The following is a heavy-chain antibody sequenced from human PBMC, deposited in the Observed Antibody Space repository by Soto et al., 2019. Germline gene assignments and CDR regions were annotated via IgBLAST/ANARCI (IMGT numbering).Heavy chain of an antibody. CDR3: GDGTGGYDSMNFDY. Sequence: QVQLVQSGAEVKKPGSSVKVSCKASGGTLSSYTISWVRQAPGQGLEWMGRIIPILGIANDAQKFQGRVTSTADKSKSTAYTELSSMRSEDTAVYYCGDGTGGYDSMNFDYRGQGTLVTVSS. D-gene: IGHD5-12*01. CDR2: IIPILGIA. V-gene: IGHV1-69*02. CDR1: GGTLSSYT. J-gene: IGHJ4*02.